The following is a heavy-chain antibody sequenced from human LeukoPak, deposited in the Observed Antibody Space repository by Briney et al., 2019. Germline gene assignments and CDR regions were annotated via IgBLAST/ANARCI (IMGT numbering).Heavy chain of an antibody. CDR2: MNPNSGNT. V-gene: IGHV1-8*02. Sequence: ASVKVSCKASGGTFSSYDINWVRQATGQGLEWMGWMNPNSGNTGYAQKFQGRVTMTRNTSISTAYMDLSGLRSEDTAVYYCARGGFYGSGWYEDYWGQGTLVTVSS. J-gene: IGHJ4*02. CDR1: GGTFSSYD. CDR3: ARGGFYGSGWYEDY. D-gene: IGHD6-19*01.